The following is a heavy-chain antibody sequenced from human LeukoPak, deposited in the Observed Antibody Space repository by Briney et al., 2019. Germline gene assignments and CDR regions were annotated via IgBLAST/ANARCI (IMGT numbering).Heavy chain of an antibody. J-gene: IGHJ4*02. D-gene: IGHD6-19*01. V-gene: IGHV1-2*02. Sequence: ASVRVSCKASGYTFTAYYMHWVRQAPGQGLEWIGSINPNTGGTDYAHKFQGRVTMTRDTSINTAYMEINRLRSDDTAVYYCAHPGRHSSGWLFPPSFDSWGQGTLVTVSS. CDR1: GYTFTAYY. CDR2: INPNTGGT. CDR3: AHPGRHSSGWLFPPSFDS.